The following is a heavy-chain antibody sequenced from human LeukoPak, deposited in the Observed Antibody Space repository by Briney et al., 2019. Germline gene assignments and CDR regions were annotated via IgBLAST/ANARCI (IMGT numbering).Heavy chain of an antibody. J-gene: IGHJ4*02. CDR2: TSSSDAGT. V-gene: IGHV3-23*01. D-gene: IGHD2-21*01. CDR3: ARAPVTSCRGAYCYPFDY. Sequence: GGSLRLSCAASGFPLSSYAMSWVRQAPGKGLEWVSATSSSDAGTYYADSVRGRFTISRDNSKNKLYLQMNSLRLEDAAVYFCARAPVTSCRGAYCYPFDYWGQGTQVTVSS. CDR1: GFPLSSYA.